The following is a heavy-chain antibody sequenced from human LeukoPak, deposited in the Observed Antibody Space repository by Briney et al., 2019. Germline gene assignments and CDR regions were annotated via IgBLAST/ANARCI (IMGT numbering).Heavy chain of an antibody. CDR3: ASTGGFGELLLWFDP. D-gene: IGHD3-10*01. CDR2: IYYSGST. J-gene: IGHJ5*02. V-gene: IGHV4-59*01. CDR1: GGSISSYY. Sequence: SETLSLTCTVSGGSISSYYWSWIRQPPGKGLEWIGYIYYSGSTNYNPSLKSRVTISVDTSKNQFSLKLSSVTAADTAVYYCASTGGFGELLLWFDPWGQATLVTVSS.